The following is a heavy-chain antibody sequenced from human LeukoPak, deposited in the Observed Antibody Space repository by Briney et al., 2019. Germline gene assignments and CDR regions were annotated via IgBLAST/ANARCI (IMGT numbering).Heavy chain of an antibody. J-gene: IGHJ4*02. V-gene: IGHV3-74*01. CDR1: GFTFSSYW. D-gene: IGHD3-22*01. Sequence: GGSLRLSCAASGFTFSSYWMHWVRQAPGKGLVWVSRINSDGSSTSYADSVKGRFTISRDNAKNTLYLQMNSLRAEDTAVYYCARALYYYDSSGYSEYWGQGTLVTVSS. CDR3: ARALYYYDSSGYSEY. CDR2: INSDGSST.